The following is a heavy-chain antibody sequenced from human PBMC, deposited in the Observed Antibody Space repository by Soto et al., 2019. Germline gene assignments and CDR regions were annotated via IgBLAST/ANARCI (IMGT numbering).Heavy chain of an antibody. CDR1: GGSISSYY. V-gene: IGHV4-59*08. Sequence: SETLSLTCTVAGGSISSYYWSWIRQPPGKGLEWIGYIYYSGSTNYNPSLKSRVTISVDTSKNQFSLKLSSVTAADTAVYYCARTQGSGPNWYFDLWGRGTLVTVSS. CDR2: IYYSGST. J-gene: IGHJ2*01. CDR3: ARTQGSGPNWYFDL.